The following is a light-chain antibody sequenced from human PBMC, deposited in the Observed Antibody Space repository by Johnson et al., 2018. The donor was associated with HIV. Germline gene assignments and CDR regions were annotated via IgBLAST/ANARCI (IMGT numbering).Light chain of an antibody. V-gene: IGLV1-51*02. CDR1: SSNIGNNY. Sequence: QSVLTQPPSVSAAPGQKITISCSGSSSNIGNNYVSWYQQFPGTAPKLLIYENNKRPSGIPDRFSGSKSGTSATLGITGLQTGDEADYYCGTWDSSLSAYVFGTGSNVTVL. CDR3: GTWDSSLSAYV. CDR2: ENN. J-gene: IGLJ1*01.